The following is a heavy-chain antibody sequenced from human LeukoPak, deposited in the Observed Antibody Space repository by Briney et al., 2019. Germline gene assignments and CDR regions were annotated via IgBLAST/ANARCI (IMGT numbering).Heavy chain of an antibody. Sequence: PGGSLRLSCAASGFTFSNYAMSWVRQAPGKGLEWVSGLSGSGGSTYYADSVKGRFTISRDNSKNTLYLQMNSLRAEDTAVYYCAGVMANDAFDIWGQGTMVTVSS. V-gene: IGHV3-23*01. J-gene: IGHJ3*02. CDR3: AGVMANDAFDI. CDR1: GFTFSNYA. CDR2: LSGSGGST. D-gene: IGHD5-24*01.